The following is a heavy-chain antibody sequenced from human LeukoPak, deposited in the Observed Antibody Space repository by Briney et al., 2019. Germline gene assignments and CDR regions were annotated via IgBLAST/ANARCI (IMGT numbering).Heavy chain of an antibody. CDR3: AGSRSHNWFDP. CDR1: GFTFSSYW. J-gene: IGHJ5*02. Sequence: PGGSLRLSCAASGFTFSSYWMHWVRQAPGKGLVWVSHINSDGSSTSYADAVKGRFTFSRDNAKNTLYLQMNSLRAEDTAVYYCAGSRSHNWFDPWGQGTLVTVSS. V-gene: IGHV3-74*01. CDR2: INSDGSST. D-gene: IGHD6-13*01.